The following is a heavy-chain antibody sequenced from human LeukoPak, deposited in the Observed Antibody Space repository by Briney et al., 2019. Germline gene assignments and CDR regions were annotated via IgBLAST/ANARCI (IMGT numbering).Heavy chain of an antibody. V-gene: IGHV3-43*02. Sequence: GGSLRLSCAASGFTFDDYAMHWVRQAPGKGLEWVSLISGDGGSTYYADSVKGRFTISRDNSKNSLYLQMHSLRTEDTALYYCAKDRALNGSYSSPHFDYWGQGTLVTVSS. CDR1: GFTFDDYA. CDR2: ISGDGGST. D-gene: IGHD1-26*01. J-gene: IGHJ4*02. CDR3: AKDRALNGSYSSPHFDY.